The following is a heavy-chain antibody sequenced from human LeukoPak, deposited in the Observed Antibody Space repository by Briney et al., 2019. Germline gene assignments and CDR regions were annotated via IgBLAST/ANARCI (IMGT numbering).Heavy chain of an antibody. V-gene: IGHV3-66*02. CDR1: GFTVSSNY. J-gene: IGHJ3*02. D-gene: IGHD3-3*01. CDR3: ARNKLEWLGAFDI. CDR2: IYSGGST. Sequence: GGSLRPSCAASGFTVSSNYMSWVRQAPGKGLEWVSVIYSGGSTYYADSVKGRFTISRDNSKNTLYLQMNSLRAEDTAVYYCARNKLEWLGAFDIWGQGTMVTVSS.